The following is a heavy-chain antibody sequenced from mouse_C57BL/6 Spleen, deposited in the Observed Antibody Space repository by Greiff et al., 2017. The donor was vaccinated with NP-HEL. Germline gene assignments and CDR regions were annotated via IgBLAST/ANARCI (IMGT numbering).Heavy chain of an antibody. Sequence: EVKLVESGGGLVKPGGSLKLSCAASGFTFSDYGMHWVRQAPEKGLEWVAYISSGSSTIYYADTVKGRFTISRDNAKNTLFLQMTSLRSEDTAMYYCANFLYYYGSSGMDYWGQGTSVTVSS. J-gene: IGHJ4*01. V-gene: IGHV5-17*01. CDR3: ANFLYYYGSSGMDY. CDR2: ISSGSSTI. CDR1: GFTFSDYG. D-gene: IGHD1-1*01.